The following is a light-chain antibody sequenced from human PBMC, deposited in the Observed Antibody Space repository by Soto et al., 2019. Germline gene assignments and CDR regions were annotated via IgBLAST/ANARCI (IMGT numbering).Light chain of an antibody. CDR1: QSVSSSY. CDR2: GAS. V-gene: IGKV3-20*01. CDR3: QQYGSSPMYT. Sequence: EIVLTQSPGTLSLSPGERATLSCRASQSVSSSYLAWYQQKPGQAPRLLIYGASSRATGIPDRFSGSGSVTDFTLTMSRLEPEDFAVYYCQQYGSSPMYTFGQGTKLEIK. J-gene: IGKJ2*01.